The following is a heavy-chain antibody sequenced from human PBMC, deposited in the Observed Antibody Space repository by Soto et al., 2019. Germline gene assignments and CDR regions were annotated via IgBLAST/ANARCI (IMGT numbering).Heavy chain of an antibody. CDR1: GFTLSTYA. CDR3: AKGRKDNGSYRTASDS. CDR2: LSASGDLT. D-gene: IGHD1-26*01. V-gene: IGHV3-23*01. J-gene: IGHJ4*02. Sequence: GGSLRLSCAASGFTLSTYAMSWVRQAPGKGLEWVSSLSASGDLTYYADSVKGRFTVSRDNSKNTLYLQMNSLRVEDTAVYYCAKGRKDNGSYRTASDSWGQGTLVTVSS.